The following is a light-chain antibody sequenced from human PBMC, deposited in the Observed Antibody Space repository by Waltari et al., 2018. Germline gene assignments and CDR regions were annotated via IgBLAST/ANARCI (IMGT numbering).Light chain of an antibody. J-gene: IGKJ4*01. Sequence: EIVLTQSPATLSLSPGERATLSCWASQSIGHYLAWYQQKPGQAPRLLICEEASRATGIPPRFSGFGSGTDFTLTISSLEPEDSAVYYCQQRSDWPLTFGGGTKVEIK. CDR2: EEA. V-gene: IGKV3-11*01. CDR3: QQRSDWPLT. CDR1: QSIGHY.